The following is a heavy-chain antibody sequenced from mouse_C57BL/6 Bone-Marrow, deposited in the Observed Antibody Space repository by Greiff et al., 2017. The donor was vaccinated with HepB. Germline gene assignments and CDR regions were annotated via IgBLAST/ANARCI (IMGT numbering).Heavy chain of an antibody. CDR3: ARHEGYYYGSSYDAMDY. J-gene: IGHJ4*01. Sequence: VQLVESGAELVKPGASVKLSCKASGYTFTEYTIHWVKQRSGQGLEWIGWFYPGSGSIKYNEKFKDKATLTADKSSSTVYMELSRLTSEDSAVYFCARHEGYYYGSSYDAMDYWGQGTSVTVSS. CDR1: GYTFTEYT. V-gene: IGHV1-62-2*01. D-gene: IGHD1-1*01. CDR2: FYPGSGSI.